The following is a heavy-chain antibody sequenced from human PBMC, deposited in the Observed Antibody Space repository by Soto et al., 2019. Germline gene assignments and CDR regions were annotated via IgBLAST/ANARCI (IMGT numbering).Heavy chain of an antibody. D-gene: IGHD2-15*01. CDR1: GGSIRSTNW. CDR3: ARDLDRYCSVTSCHAMDV. Sequence: SETLSLTCVVSGGSIRSTNWWAWVRQTPGKGLEWIGEVYHNGTSNYNPSLKGRATISVDGSKDQVSLRLNSVIDADTAVYHCARDLDRYCSVTSCHAMDVWGQGTPVTVSS. CDR2: VYHNGTS. V-gene: IGHV4-4*02. J-gene: IGHJ6*02.